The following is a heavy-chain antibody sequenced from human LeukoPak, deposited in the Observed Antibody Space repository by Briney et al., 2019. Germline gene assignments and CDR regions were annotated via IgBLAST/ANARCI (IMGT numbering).Heavy chain of an antibody. V-gene: IGHV3-15*01. CDR2: IKSKTDGGTT. J-gene: IGHJ4*02. CDR1: GFTFSNAW. Sequence: GGSLRLSCAASGFTFSNAWMSWVRQAPGKGLEWVGRIKSKTDGGTTDYAAPVKGRFTVSRGDSKNTLYLQMNSLKTEDTAVYYCTTETMVRGVSFDYWGQGTLVTVSS. CDR3: TTETMVRGVSFDY. D-gene: IGHD3-10*01.